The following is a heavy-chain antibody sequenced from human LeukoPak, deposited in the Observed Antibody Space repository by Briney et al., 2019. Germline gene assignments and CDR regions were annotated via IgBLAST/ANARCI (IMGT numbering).Heavy chain of an antibody. Sequence: PSETLSLTCTVSGGSISSYYWSWLRQPPGKGLEWIGYIYYSGSTNYNPSLKSRVTISVDTSKNQFSLKLSSVTAADTAVYYCARSGGSGYYYYFDYWGQGTLVTVSS. J-gene: IGHJ4*02. CDR2: IYYSGST. CDR3: ARSGGSGYYYYFDY. D-gene: IGHD3-22*01. V-gene: IGHV4-59*01. CDR1: GGSISSYY.